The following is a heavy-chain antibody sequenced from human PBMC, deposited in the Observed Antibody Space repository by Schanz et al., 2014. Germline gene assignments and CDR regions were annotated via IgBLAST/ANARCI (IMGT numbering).Heavy chain of an antibody. D-gene: IGHD6-19*01. J-gene: IGHJ4*02. CDR1: GDTFSKYN. Sequence: QVQLVQSGAEVKKPGSSVKVSCQAFGDTFSKYNIMWVRQVPGQGLEWLGRISAYNGNTNYAQKLQGRVTMTTDTSTSTAYMELRSLRSDDTAVYYCARGGYSSGWYDRDIAHFDYWGQGTLVTVSS. V-gene: IGHV1-18*04. CDR3: ARGGYSSGWYDRDIAHFDY. CDR2: ISAYNGNT.